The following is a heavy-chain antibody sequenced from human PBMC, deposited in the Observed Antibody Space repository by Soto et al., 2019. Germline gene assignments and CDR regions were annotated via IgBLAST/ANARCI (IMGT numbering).Heavy chain of an antibody. J-gene: IGHJ6*02. V-gene: IGHV3-7*03. CDR3: ARAPGDYSNYRGPFRDRYGMDV. CDR1: GFMFSSFC. D-gene: IGHD4-4*01. CDR2: INHYGSEK. Sequence: GGSLRLSCAASGFMFSSFCMSWVRQAPGKRLEWVAIINHYGSEKYYVDSVKGRFTISRDNAENLLFLQMNSLRAEDTAVYYCARAPGDYSNYRGPFRDRYGMDVWGQGTTATVSS.